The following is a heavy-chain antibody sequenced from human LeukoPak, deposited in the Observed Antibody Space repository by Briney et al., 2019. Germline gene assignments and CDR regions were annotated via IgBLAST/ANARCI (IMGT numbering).Heavy chain of an antibody. V-gene: IGHV3-23*01. Sequence: GGSLRLSCAASGFTFSSYAMSWVRQAPGKGLEWVSAISGSGGSTYYADSVKGRFTISRDNAKNSLYLQMHSLRGEDTAVYYCARENYDILTGYYPDLWGQGTLVTVSS. CDR2: ISGSGGST. D-gene: IGHD3-9*01. CDR3: ARENYDILTGYYPDL. CDR1: GFTFSSYA. J-gene: IGHJ4*02.